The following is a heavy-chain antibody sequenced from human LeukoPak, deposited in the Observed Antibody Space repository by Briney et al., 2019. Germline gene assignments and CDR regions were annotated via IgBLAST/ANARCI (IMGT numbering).Heavy chain of an antibody. D-gene: IGHD2-15*01. CDR2: ISSSSSTI. CDR1: GFTFSSFG. J-gene: IGHJ4*02. CDR3: AGHEVVVVAADFDY. Sequence: GGSLRLSCAASGFTFSSFGINWVRQAPGKGLEWVSYISSSSSTIYYADSVKGRFTISRDNAKNSLYLQMNSLRAEDTAVYYCAGHEVVVVAADFDYWGQGTLVTVSS. V-gene: IGHV3-48*04.